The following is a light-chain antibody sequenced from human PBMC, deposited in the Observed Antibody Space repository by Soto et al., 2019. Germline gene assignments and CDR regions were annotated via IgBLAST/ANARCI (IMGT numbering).Light chain of an antibody. V-gene: IGKV3-11*01. Sequence: EIVLTQSPATLSLSPGERATLSCRASQSVSSYLAWYQQKPGQAPSLLIYDASNRATGIPARFSGSGSGTDFTLTISSLEAEDFAVYYCQQRINWPLTFGGGTKVEVK. CDR3: QQRINWPLT. CDR2: DAS. J-gene: IGKJ4*01. CDR1: QSVSSY.